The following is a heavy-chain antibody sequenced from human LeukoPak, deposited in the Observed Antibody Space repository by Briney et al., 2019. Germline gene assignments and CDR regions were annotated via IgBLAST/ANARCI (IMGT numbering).Heavy chain of an antibody. CDR2: ISTYNGNT. J-gene: IGHJ4*02. CDR3: ARGYYYGSGSYYFSY. D-gene: IGHD3-10*01. V-gene: IGHV1-18*01. CDR1: GYTFTSYG. Sequence: GASVKVSCKASGYTFTSYGISWVRQAPGQGLEWMGWISTYNGNTNFAQKLQGRVTMTTDTSTSTAYMELRSLRSDDTAVYYCARGYYYGSGSYYFSYWGQGTLVTVSS.